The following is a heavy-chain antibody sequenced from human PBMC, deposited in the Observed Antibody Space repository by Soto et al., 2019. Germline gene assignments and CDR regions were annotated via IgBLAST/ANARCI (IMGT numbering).Heavy chain of an antibody. CDR3: VKDXSQTISGSYLSN. D-gene: IGHD1-26*01. J-gene: IGHJ4*02. V-gene: IGHV3-30*03. CDR1: GFIFSSNA. Sequence: QVQLVESGGGVVQPGRSLRLSCAASGFIFSSNAMHWVRQAPGKGMEWVAGILFDGNKKYYADSVKGRFTXXXXXSKXXXXXXXXXXXXXXXXXYXCVKDXSQTISGSYLSNWGQGTLVTVSS. CDR2: ILFDGNKK.